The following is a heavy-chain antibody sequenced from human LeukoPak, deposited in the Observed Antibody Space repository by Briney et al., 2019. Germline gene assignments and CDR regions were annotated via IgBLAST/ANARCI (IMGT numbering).Heavy chain of an antibody. J-gene: IGHJ4*02. Sequence: ASVKVSCKASRGTFSSYAINWVRQAPGQGLEWMGGIIPIFGTANYAQKFQGRVTITADESTSTAYMELSSLRSEDTAVYYCASLGGGSTVTTYSNYWGQGTLVTVSS. V-gene: IGHV1-69*13. CDR1: RGTFSSYA. CDR3: ASLGGGSTVTTYSNY. D-gene: IGHD4-17*01. CDR2: IIPIFGTA.